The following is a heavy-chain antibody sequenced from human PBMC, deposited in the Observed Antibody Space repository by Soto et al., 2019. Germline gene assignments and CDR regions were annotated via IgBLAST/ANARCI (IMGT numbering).Heavy chain of an antibody. CDR3: ATPVRVSSKGNDY. Sequence: EVQLLESGGGLVQPGGSLRLSCAASGFTFSSYAMSWVRQAPGKGLEWVSGISGSGGSTYYADSVKGRFTISRDNSKNTLYLQMNSLRAEDTAVYYCATPVRVSSKGNDYWGQGTLVTVSS. CDR1: GFTFSSYA. CDR2: ISGSGGST. D-gene: IGHD6-6*01. V-gene: IGHV3-23*01. J-gene: IGHJ4*02.